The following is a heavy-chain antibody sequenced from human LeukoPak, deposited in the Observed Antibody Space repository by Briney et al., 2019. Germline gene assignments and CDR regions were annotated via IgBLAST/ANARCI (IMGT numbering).Heavy chain of an antibody. J-gene: IGHJ4*02. CDR2: INHSGST. V-gene: IGHV4-34*01. CDR1: GESFSDYY. D-gene: IGHD5-12*01. Sequence: SETLSLTCAVYGESFSDYYWTWIRQSPGKGLEWIGQINHSGSTNYNPSLKSRVTISVDTSKNQFSLKLSSVTAADTAVYYCARGLSGYDFFDYWGQGTLVTVSS. CDR3: ARGLSGYDFFDY.